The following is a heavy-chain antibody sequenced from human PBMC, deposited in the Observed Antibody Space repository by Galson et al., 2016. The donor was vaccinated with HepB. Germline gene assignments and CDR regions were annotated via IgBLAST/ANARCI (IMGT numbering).Heavy chain of an antibody. V-gene: IGHV3-53*01. D-gene: IGHD3-10*01. CDR2: IYSGGGT. CDR1: GFSVSNNY. CDR3: ARLWFGETHFDY. Sequence: SLRLSCAASGFSVSNNYMTWVRQAPGKGLEWVSLIYSGGGTSFADSVKGRFTISRDNSKNTLYLQMNSLRAEDTAVYYCARLWFGETHFDYWGQGTLVTVSS. J-gene: IGHJ4*02.